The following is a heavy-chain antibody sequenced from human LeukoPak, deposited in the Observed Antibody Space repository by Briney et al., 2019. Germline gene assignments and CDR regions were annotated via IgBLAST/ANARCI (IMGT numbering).Heavy chain of an antibody. J-gene: IGHJ4*02. D-gene: IGHD4-23*01. CDR2: LYNSGET. Sequence: PLETLSLNCSVSGVSISSYYWTWIRQSAGKRLEWIGRLYNSGETRYNPSLKSRVTMSLDTSRNQFSLRLASVTAADTAVYYCARERWPYYDGPLAYFDYWGQGALVTVSS. V-gene: IGHV4-4*07. CDR1: GVSISSYY. CDR3: ARERWPYYDGPLAYFDY.